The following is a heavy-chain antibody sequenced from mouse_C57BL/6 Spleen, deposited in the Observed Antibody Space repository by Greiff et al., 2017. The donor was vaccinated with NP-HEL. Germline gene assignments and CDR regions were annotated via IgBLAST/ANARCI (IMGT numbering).Heavy chain of an antibody. V-gene: IGHV1-69*01. Sequence: QVQLQQPGAELVMPGASVKLSCKASGYTFTSYWMRWVKQRPGQGLEWIGEIDPSDSYTNYNQKFKGKSTLTVDKSSSTAYMQLSSLTSEDSAVYYCARGITTVPAWFAYWGQGTLVTVSA. CDR3: ARGITTVPAWFAY. J-gene: IGHJ3*01. CDR1: GYTFTSYW. CDR2: IDPSDSYT. D-gene: IGHD1-1*01.